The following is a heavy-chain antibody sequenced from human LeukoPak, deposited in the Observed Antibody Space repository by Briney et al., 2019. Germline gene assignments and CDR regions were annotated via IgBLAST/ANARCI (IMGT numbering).Heavy chain of an antibody. J-gene: IGHJ4*02. V-gene: IGHV3-30*18. CDR3: AKDSGWIQFID. Sequence: GGSLRLSCAASGFTFSRHGMHWVRQAPGKGLEWVAVISYDGSNKYYVDSVKGRFTISRDNAKNTMYLQMNSLRAEDTGVYYCAKDSGWIQFIDWGQGTPVTVSS. CDR2: ISYDGSNK. CDR1: GFTFSRHG. D-gene: IGHD5-24*01.